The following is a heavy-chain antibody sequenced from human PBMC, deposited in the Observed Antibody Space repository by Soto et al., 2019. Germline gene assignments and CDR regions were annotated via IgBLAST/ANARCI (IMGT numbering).Heavy chain of an antibody. Sequence: GGSLRLSCAASGFTFDDYAMHWVRQAPGKGLEWVSGISWNSGSICYADSVKGRFTISRDNAKNSVYLQMNTLRPEDTAVYYCASALIVLPADTRDYWGRGTLVTVSS. D-gene: IGHD2-2*01. CDR2: ISWNSGSI. CDR1: GFTFDDYA. CDR3: ASALIVLPADTRDY. V-gene: IGHV3-9*01. J-gene: IGHJ4*02.